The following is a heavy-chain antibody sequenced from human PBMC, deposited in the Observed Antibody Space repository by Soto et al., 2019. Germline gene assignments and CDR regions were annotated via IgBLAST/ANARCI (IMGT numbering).Heavy chain of an antibody. V-gene: IGHV3-33*01. CDR1: GFTFSSYG. CDR2: IWYDGSNK. CDR3: SSVAKDLCRAAIQGEGKDV. D-gene: IGHD5-18*01. Sequence: QVQLVESGGGVVQPGRSLRLSCAASGFTFSSYGMHWVRQAPGKGLEWVAVIWYDGSNKYYADSVKGRFTISRDNSKNTLNQQKNRLRGLVTDETSFSSVAKDLCRAAIQGEGKDVWGQGTPVTVSS. J-gene: IGHJ6*02.